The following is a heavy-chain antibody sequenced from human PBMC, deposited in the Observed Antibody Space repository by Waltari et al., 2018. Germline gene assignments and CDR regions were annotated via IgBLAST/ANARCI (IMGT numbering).Heavy chain of an antibody. CDR2: TYNSGTT. CDR3: ARSTGYPYWNFDL. J-gene: IGHJ2*01. D-gene: IGHD3-22*01. V-gene: IGHV4-30-4*08. CDR1: GESITSAYYY. Sequence: QVQLQESGPGLVKPSQTLSLPCAVPGESITSAYYYCSCIRQAPGKGLEWIGHTYNSGTTYYNPSLKSRVSISVDTSQNHFSLQLTSVTAADTAVYYCARSTGYPYWNFDLWSRGTLVTVSS.